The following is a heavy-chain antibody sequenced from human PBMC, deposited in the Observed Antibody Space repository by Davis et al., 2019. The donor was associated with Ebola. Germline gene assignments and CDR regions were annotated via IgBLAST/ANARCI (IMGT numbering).Heavy chain of an antibody. D-gene: IGHD2-15*01. J-gene: IGHJ3*01. V-gene: IGHV1-2*02. CDR3: ARDKGGYCSGISCLDAFDV. CDR2: LNPNSGAT. CDR1: GYTFTVYF. Sequence: ASVKVSCKSSGYTFTVYFIHWLRQAPGQGLEWMGWLNPNSGATNYAQNFQGRVTMTRDTSISTAYMDLSSLRSDDTAVYYCARDKGGYCSGISCLDAFDVWGQGTLVTVCS.